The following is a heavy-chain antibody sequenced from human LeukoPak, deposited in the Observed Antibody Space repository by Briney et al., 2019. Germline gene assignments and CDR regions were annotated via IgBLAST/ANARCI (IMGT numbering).Heavy chain of an antibody. CDR1: GGTFSSYA. Sequence: SVRVSCKASGGTFSSYAISWVRQAPGQGLEWMGGIIPIFGTANYAQKFQGRVTITADESTSTAYMELSSLRSEDTAVYYCARGADYYYGMDVWGNGTTVTVSS. V-gene: IGHV1-69*13. CDR2: IIPIFGTA. J-gene: IGHJ6*04. CDR3: ARGADYYYGMDV.